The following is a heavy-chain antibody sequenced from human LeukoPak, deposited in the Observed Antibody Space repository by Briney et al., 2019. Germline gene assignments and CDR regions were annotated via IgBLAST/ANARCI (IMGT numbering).Heavy chain of an antibody. CDR3: AKGGARDLFWTLAY. D-gene: IGHD3/OR15-3a*01. J-gene: IGHJ4*02. CDR2: VDPEDGET. Sequence: ASVKVSCKVSGYTFTDYYMHWVQQAPGKGLEWMGLVDPEDGETIYAEKFQGRVTITADTSTDTAYMELSSLRSEDTAVYYCAKGGARDLFWTLAYWGQGTLVTVSS. V-gene: IGHV1-69-2*01. CDR1: GYTFTDYY.